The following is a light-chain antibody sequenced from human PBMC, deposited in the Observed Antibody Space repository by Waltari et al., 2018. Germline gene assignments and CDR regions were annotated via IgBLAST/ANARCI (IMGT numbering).Light chain of an antibody. CDR3: CSYAGSKDL. CDR2: EGS. V-gene: IGLV2-23*01. J-gene: IGLJ2*01. Sequence: QSALTQPASVSGSPGQSITISCTGTSSAGGGYNLVSWYQHHPGKAPKLIIYEGSTRPSGVSYRFSGSKSGYTASLTIAGLQAEDEADYYCCSYAGSKDLFGGGTKLTVL. CDR1: SSAGGGYNL.